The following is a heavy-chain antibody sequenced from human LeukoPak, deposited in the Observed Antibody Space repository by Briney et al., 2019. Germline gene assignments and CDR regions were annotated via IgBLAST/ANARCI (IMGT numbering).Heavy chain of an antibody. D-gene: IGHD7-27*01. CDR3: ARHLLNWGSSPEAFDI. Sequence: KPSETLSLTCTVSGGYISSSSYYWGWIRQPPGKGLEWIGSIYYSGSTYYNPSLKSRVTISVDTSKNQFSLKLSSVTAADTAVSYCARHLLNWGSSPEAFDIWGQGTMVTVSS. CDR1: GGYISSSSYY. CDR2: IYYSGST. V-gene: IGHV4-39*01. J-gene: IGHJ3*02.